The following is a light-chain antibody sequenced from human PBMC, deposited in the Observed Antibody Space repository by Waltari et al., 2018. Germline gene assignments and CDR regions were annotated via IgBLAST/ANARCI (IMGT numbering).Light chain of an antibody. V-gene: IGLV2-14*03. J-gene: IGLJ1*01. CDR3: TSFSSDSTPLV. CDR2: AVS. Sequence: QSALTQPASVSGSLGQSITMSCTGTSSDIGIYNYVSWYQQHPGKAPKLLIYAVSNRPSGVSNRFSGSKSGNTASLTISGLQSEDEADYYCTSFSSDSTPLVFGTGTRVTV. CDR1: SSDIGIYNY.